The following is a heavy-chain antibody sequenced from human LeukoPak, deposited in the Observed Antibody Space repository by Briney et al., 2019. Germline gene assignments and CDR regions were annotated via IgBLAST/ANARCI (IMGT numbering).Heavy chain of an antibody. Sequence: PGGSLRLSCEASGFTFSSYGMHWVRRAPGKGLEWMTVISHDGRNENYVESVKGRFTISRDNSKSTLYLQMNSLRAEDTALYYCAKDMRGYSYGPIDYWGQGTLVTVSS. CDR3: AKDMRGYSYGPIDY. CDR1: GFTFSSYG. D-gene: IGHD5-18*01. V-gene: IGHV3-30*18. CDR2: ISHDGRNE. J-gene: IGHJ4*02.